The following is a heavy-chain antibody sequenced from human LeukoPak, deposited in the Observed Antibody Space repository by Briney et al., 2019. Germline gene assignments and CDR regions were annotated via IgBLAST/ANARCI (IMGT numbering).Heavy chain of an antibody. D-gene: IGHD3-10*01. V-gene: IGHV4-4*07. J-gene: IGHJ5*02. CDR1: GGSISSYY. CDR3: ARRYITMVRGVINWFDP. CDR2: IYSTGSA. Sequence: SETLSLTCTVSGGSISSYYWSWIRQPAGKGLEWIGRIYSTGSANYNPSLKSRVTMSVDTSENQFSLKLSSVTAADTAVYYCARRYITMVRGVINWFDPWGQGTLVTVSS.